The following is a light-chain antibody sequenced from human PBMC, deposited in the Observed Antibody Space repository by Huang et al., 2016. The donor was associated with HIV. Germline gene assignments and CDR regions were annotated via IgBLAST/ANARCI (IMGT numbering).Light chain of an antibody. Sequence: EIVLTQSPGTQSSSPGERATLSCRTSQSISSSALAWYQQKPGQAPRLLIYNTFNRATGIPDRFSGSGSGTDFTLTISRLEPEDSAVYYCQQYGTSPRTFGQGTKLEIK. CDR2: NTF. CDR3: QQYGTSPRT. J-gene: IGKJ2*01. CDR1: QSISSSA. V-gene: IGKV3-20*01.